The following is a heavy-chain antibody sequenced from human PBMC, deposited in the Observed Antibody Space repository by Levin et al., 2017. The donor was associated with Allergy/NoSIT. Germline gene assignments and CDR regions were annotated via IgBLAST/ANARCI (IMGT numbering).Heavy chain of an antibody. CDR2: ISASGGST. J-gene: IGHJ5*02. CDR1: TFTFNNYS. V-gene: IGHV3-23*01. D-gene: IGHD4-17*01. CDR3: ARGGYGDYDL. Sequence: GESLKISCAASTFTFNNYSMSWVRQAPGKGLEWVSAISASGGSTYYADSVKGRFTISRDNSKSTLYVQMNSLRAEDTAVYYCARGGYGDYDLWGPGTLVIVSS.